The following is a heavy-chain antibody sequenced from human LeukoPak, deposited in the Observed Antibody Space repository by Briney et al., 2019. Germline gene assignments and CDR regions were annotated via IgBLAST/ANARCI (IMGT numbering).Heavy chain of an antibody. D-gene: IGHD5-24*01. Sequence: ASETLSLTCAVYGGSFSGYSWNWIRQPPGKGLEWIGEINHSGSTNYNPSLKSRVTISVDTSKNQFSLKLSSVTAADTAVYYCASRPTGGMATLTGYLDYWGQGTLVTVS. J-gene: IGHJ4*02. V-gene: IGHV4-34*01. CDR3: ASRPTGGMATLTGYLDY. CDR1: GGSFSGYS. CDR2: INHSGST.